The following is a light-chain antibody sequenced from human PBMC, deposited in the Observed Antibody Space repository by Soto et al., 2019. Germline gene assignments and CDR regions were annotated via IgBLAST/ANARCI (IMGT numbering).Light chain of an antibody. V-gene: IGLV2-14*01. J-gene: IGLJ3*02. CDR2: EVT. CDR1: SSDVGRYNY. CDR3: ASFTASSTWM. Sequence: QSALTQPASVSGSPGQSITIPCTGTSSDVGRYNYVSWFQQHPGKAPKIMIYEVTNRPSGVSDRFSGSKSGNTASLTISGLQAEDEADYYCASFTASSTWMFGGGTKLTVL.